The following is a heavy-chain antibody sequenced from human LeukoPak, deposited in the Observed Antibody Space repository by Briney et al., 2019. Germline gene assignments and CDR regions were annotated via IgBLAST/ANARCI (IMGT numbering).Heavy chain of an antibody. CDR1: GYTLTELS. CDR2: INPNSGGT. Sequence: GASVKVSCKVSGYTLTELSMHWVRQAPGQGLEWMGWINPNSGGTNYAQKFQGRVTMTRDTSISTAYMELSRLRSDDTAVYYCARAIDYIDYWGQGTLVTVSS. V-gene: IGHV1-2*02. CDR3: ARAIDYIDY. D-gene: IGHD2-15*01. J-gene: IGHJ4*02.